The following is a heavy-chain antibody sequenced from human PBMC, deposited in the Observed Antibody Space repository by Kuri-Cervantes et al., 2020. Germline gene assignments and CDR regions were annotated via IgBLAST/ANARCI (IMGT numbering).Heavy chain of an antibody. V-gene: IGHV4-4*07. CDR1: GGSIRSFY. Sequence: SETLSLTCTISGGSIRSFYCSWIRQPAGRGLECIGRIYTSESATYNPSLKCRVTLSVDTSTSTVYMELSSLRSEDTAVYYCARDGPRSGSCNDYYGMDVWGQGTTVTVSS. D-gene: IGHD1-26*01. CDR2: IYTSESA. CDR3: ARDGPRSGSCNDYYGMDV. J-gene: IGHJ6*02.